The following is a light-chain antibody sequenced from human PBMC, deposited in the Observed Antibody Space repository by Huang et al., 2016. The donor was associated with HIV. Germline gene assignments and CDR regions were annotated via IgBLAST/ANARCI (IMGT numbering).Light chain of an antibody. V-gene: IGKV3-11*01. CDR2: DAS. J-gene: IGKJ5*01. CDR1: QSVTTY. CDR3: QQRYNWPPIT. Sequence: EILLTQSPVTLSLSPGERATLSCRASQSVTTYLAWYQQKPGQAPRLLIYDASNRATGSPARFSGSGSGTDFTLTISSLEPEDFAVYYCQQRYNWPPITFGQGTRLEIK.